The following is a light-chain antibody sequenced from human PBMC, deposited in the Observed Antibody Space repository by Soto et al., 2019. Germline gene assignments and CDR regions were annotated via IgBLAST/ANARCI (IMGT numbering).Light chain of an antibody. J-gene: IGKJ5*01. Sequence: EIMMTQSPATLSVSPGERATLSCRASQSVSNNLAWYQQKPGQAPRLLIYYASTRATGIPARFSGSGSGTEFPLTISSLQSEDFELFYCQQYNNWPPITFGQGTRLEIK. CDR2: YAS. V-gene: IGKV3-15*01. CDR1: QSVSNN. CDR3: QQYNNWPPIT.